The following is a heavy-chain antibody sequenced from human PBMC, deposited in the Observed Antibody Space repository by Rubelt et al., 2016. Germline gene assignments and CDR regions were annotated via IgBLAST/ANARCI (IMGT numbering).Heavy chain of an antibody. D-gene: IGHD2-2*01. J-gene: IGHJ2*01. Sequence: WIGEINHSGSTNYNPSLKSRVTISVDTSKNQFSLTLSSVTAADTAVYYCARQADIVVVPAANIQYFDLWGRGTLVTVSS. V-gene: IGHV4-34*01. CDR2: INHSGST. CDR3: ARQADIVVVPAANIQYFDL.